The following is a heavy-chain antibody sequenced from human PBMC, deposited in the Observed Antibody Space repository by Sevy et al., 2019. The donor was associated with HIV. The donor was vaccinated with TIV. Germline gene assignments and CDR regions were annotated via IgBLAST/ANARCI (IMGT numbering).Heavy chain of an antibody. J-gene: IGHJ3*02. V-gene: IGHV2-5*02. CDR2: IYWDDDK. CDR3: AHRMWNGGLTGTTLDAFDI. D-gene: IGHD1-20*01. CDR1: GFSLSTSGVG. Sequence: SGPTLVKPTQTLTLTCTFSGFSLSTSGVGVGWIHQPPGKALEWLALIYWDDDKRYSPSLKSRLTITKDTSKNQVVLTMTNMDPVDTATYYCAHRMWNGGLTGTTLDAFDIWGQGTMVTVSS.